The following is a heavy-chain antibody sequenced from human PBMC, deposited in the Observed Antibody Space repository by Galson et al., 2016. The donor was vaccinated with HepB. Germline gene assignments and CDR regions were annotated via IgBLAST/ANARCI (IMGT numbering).Heavy chain of an antibody. CDR3: SVRYYDSVGYDPY. CDR1: GGTFSTYA. Sequence: SVKVSCKASGGTFSTYAISWVRQAPGQGLEWMGGIIPIFGTAKYAKKFQGRVPITADKSTSTAYMELSSLRSEYTTVYYCSVRYYDSVGYDPYWGQGTLVTVSS. CDR2: IIPIFGTA. D-gene: IGHD3-22*01. V-gene: IGHV1-69*06. J-gene: IGHJ4*02.